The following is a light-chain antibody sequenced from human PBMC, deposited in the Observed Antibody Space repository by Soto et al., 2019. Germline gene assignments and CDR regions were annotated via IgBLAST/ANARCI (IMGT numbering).Light chain of an antibody. CDR2: GAS. CDR1: QGIGSY. V-gene: IGKV1-9*01. J-gene: IGKJ5*01. CDR3: QQLHSYSIT. Sequence: DIQLTQSPYFLSASVGDRVTITCRASQGIGSYLAWYQQKPGKAPKLLISGASTLQSGVPSRFSGSGSGTEFTLTISSLQPEDFATYSCQQLHSYSITFGQGTRLEI.